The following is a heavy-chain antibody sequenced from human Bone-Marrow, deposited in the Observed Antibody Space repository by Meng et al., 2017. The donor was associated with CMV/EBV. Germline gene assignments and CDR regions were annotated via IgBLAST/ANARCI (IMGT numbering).Heavy chain of an antibody. Sequence: SETLSLTCTVSGGSISSSSYYWGWIRQPPGKGLEWIGSIYYSGSTYYNPSLKSRVTISVDTSKNQFSLKLSSVTAADTAVYYCARDWGVVLMVYAPGNWFDPWGQGTLVTVSS. CDR2: IYYSGST. D-gene: IGHD2-8*01. V-gene: IGHV4-39*07. J-gene: IGHJ5*02. CDR1: GGSISSSSYY. CDR3: ARDWGVVLMVYAPGNWFDP.